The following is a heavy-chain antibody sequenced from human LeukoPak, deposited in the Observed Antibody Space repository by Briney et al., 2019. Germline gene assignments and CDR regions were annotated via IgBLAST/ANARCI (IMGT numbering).Heavy chain of an antibody. V-gene: IGHV4-31*03. CDR1: GGSISSGGYY. CDR3: ARDHIAAHYYYGMDV. D-gene: IGHD6-13*01. J-gene: IGHJ6*02. Sequence: SETLSLTCTVSGGSISSGGYYWSWIRQHPGKGLEWIGYIYYSGSTYYNPSLKSRVTISVDTSKNQFSLKLSSVTAADTAVYYCARDHIAAHYYYGMDVWGQGTTVTVSS. CDR2: IYYSGST.